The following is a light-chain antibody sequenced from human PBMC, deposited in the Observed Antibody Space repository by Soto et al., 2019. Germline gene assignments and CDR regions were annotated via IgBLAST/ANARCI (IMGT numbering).Light chain of an antibody. Sequence: DIQMTQSPSTLSASVGARVTIICRASQSISSWLAWYQQKAGRAPKLLISKASNLDSGVPSRFSGSGSGTEFNLTISSLQPEDFATYYCQQYNSFIWTFGQGTKVDIK. CDR3: QQYNSFIWT. V-gene: IGKV1-5*03. CDR2: KAS. CDR1: QSISSW. J-gene: IGKJ1*01.